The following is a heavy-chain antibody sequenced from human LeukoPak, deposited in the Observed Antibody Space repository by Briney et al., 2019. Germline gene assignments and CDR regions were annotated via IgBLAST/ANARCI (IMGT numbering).Heavy chain of an antibody. CDR2: IYSGGST. J-gene: IGHJ3*02. Sequence: GGSLRLPCAASGFTVSSNYMSWVRQAPGKGLEWVSVIYSGGSTYYADSVKGRFTISRDNSKNTLYLQMNSLRAEDTAVYYCARGSSGYSRLGAFDIWGQGTMVTVSS. CDR1: GFTVSSNY. V-gene: IGHV3-53*05. D-gene: IGHD3-22*01. CDR3: ARGSSGYSRLGAFDI.